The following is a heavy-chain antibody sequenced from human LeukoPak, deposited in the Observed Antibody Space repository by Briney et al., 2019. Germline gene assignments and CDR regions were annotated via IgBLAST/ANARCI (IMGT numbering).Heavy chain of an antibody. CDR3: ARSVRPGFNFDN. Sequence: SETLSLTCTVSGYSISSGYYWGWIRQPPGKGLEWIGSIYHSGSTYYNPSLKSRVTISVDTSKNQFSLKLRSVTAADTAVYYCARSVRPGFNFDNWGQGTLVSVSS. CDR1: GYSISSGYY. V-gene: IGHV4-38-2*02. D-gene: IGHD1-1*01. CDR2: IYHSGST. J-gene: IGHJ4*02.